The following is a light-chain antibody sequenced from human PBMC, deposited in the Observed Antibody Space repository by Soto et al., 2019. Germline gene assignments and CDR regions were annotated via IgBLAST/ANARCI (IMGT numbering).Light chain of an antibody. V-gene: IGKV3-20*01. CDR2: GAS. J-gene: IGKJ4*01. CDR1: QAVSSIL. CDR3: QQHGTSPI. Sequence: EVVLTQSPGTLSLSPGERATLSCRASQAVSSILLAWYQQKPGQAPRLIIYGASSRATGIPDRFSGSGSGTDFTLTVSRLEPEDFAVYYCQQHGTSPIFGGGTKVEIK.